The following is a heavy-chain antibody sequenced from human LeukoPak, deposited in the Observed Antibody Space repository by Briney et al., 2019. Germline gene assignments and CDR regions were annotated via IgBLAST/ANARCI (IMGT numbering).Heavy chain of an antibody. J-gene: IGHJ4*02. Sequence: GGSLGLSCAASGFTFINSWMTWVRQAPGKGLEWVGRIRSTPDGGATDYAAPEKGRFTISRDDSKNTLYLQMSSLRTEDTAVYYCATDLHFGYCTATSCANYWGQGTLVTVSS. CDR3: ATDLHFGYCTATSCANY. CDR1: GFTFINSW. V-gene: IGHV3-15*01. CDR2: IRSTPDGGAT. D-gene: IGHD2-2*03.